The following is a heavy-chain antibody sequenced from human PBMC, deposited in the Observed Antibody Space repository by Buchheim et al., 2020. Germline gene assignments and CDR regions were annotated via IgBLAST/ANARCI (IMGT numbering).Heavy chain of an antibody. CDR2: IYYSGST. D-gene: IGHD3-10*01. CDR3: ARSITMVRGVVGR. V-gene: IGHV4-34*01. CDR1: GGSFSGYY. Sequence: QVQLQQWGAGLLKPSETLSLTCAVYGGSFSGYYWSWIRQPPGKGLEWIGYIYYSGSTYYNPSLKSRVTISVDTSKNQFSLKLSSVTAADTAVYYCARSITMVRGVVGRWGQGTL. J-gene: IGHJ4*02.